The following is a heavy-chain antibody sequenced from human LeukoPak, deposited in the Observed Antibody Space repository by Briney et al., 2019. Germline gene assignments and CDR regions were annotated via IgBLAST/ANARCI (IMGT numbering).Heavy chain of an antibody. Sequence: SETLSLTCTVSGGSISSYYWSWIRQPPGKGLEWIGRIYTSGSTNYNPSLKSRVTMSVDTSKNQFSLKLSSVTAADTAVYYCARLSYDSSGYNKFDYWGQGTLVTVSS. CDR2: IYTSGST. V-gene: IGHV4-4*07. CDR1: GGSISSYY. CDR3: ARLSYDSSGYNKFDY. J-gene: IGHJ4*02. D-gene: IGHD3-22*01.